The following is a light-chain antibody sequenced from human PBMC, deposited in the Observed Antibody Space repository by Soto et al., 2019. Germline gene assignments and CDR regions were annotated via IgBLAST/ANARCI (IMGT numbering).Light chain of an antibody. J-gene: IGLJ2*01. CDR1: SRDVGNYNY. Sequence: QSALTQPASVSGSPGQSITISCSGTSRDVGNYNYVPWYQHHPGKAPKLMIYDVSNRPSGVSDRFSASKSGNTASLTISGLQAEDEADYYCSSYTGTSNLIFGGGTKLTVL. CDR3: SSYTGTSNLI. V-gene: IGLV2-14*03. CDR2: DVS.